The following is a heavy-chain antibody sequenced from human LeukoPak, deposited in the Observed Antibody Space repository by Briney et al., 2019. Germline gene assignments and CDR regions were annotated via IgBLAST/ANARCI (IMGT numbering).Heavy chain of an antibody. D-gene: IGHD2-15*01. V-gene: IGHV3-48*03. CDR3: ARDLVVVAATRSLTLSNSKTPPHYGMDV. CDR1: GFTFSSYE. Sequence: GGSLRLSCAASGFTFSSYEMNWVRQAPGKGLEWVSYISSSGSTIYYADSVKGRFTISRDNAKNSLYLQMNSLRAEDTAVYYCARDLVVVAATRSLTLSNSKTPPHYGMDVWGQGTTVTVSS. CDR2: ISSSGSTI. J-gene: IGHJ6*02.